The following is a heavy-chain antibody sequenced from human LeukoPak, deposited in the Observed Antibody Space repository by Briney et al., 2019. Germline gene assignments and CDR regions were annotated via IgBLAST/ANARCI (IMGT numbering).Heavy chain of an antibody. V-gene: IGHV3-30*18. Sequence: PGGSLRLSCAASGFTFSSYGMHWVRQAPGKGLEWVAVISYDGSNKYYADSVKGRFTISRDNSKNTLYLQMNSLRAEDTAVYYCAKSAGVRGVLDYWGQGTLVTVSS. J-gene: IGHJ4*02. CDR3: AKSAGVRGVLDY. D-gene: IGHD3-10*01. CDR2: ISYDGSNK. CDR1: GFTFSSYG.